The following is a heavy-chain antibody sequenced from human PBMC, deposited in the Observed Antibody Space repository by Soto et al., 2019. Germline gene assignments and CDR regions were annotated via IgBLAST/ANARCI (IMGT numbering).Heavy chain of an antibody. Sequence: SETLSLTCTVSGGSISSSSYYWGWIRQPPGKGLEWIGSIYYSGSTYYNPSLKSRVTISVDTSKNQFSLKLSSVTAADTAVYYCARQAVLRFLEWLSGGDYYYYGMDVWGQGTTVTVSS. CDR1: GGSISSSSYY. CDR2: IYYSGST. D-gene: IGHD3-3*01. J-gene: IGHJ6*02. V-gene: IGHV4-39*01. CDR3: ARQAVLRFLEWLSGGDYYYYGMDV.